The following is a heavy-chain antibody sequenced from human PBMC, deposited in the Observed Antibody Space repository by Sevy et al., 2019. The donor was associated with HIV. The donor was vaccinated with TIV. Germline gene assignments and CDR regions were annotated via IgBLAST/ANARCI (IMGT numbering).Heavy chain of an antibody. J-gene: IGHJ6*02. Sequence: ASVKVSCKASGGTFSSYAISWVRQAPGQGLEWMGRIIPILGIANYAQKFQGRVTITADKSTSTAYMELSSLRSEDTAVYYCARDQGYCSGGSCYPFNAGDYYYYYGMDVWGQGPTVTVSS. CDR1: GGTFSSYA. D-gene: IGHD2-15*01. CDR2: IIPILGIA. V-gene: IGHV1-69*04. CDR3: ARDQGYCSGGSCYPFNAGDYYYYYGMDV.